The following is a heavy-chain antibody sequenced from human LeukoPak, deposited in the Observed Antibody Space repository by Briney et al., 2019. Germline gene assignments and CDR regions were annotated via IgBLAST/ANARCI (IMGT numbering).Heavy chain of an antibody. CDR3: ARGNGRYDYVWGSYRPYYFDY. V-gene: IGHV4-34*01. J-gene: IGHJ4*02. CDR1: GGSFSGYH. Sequence: SETLSLTCAVYGGSFSGYHWSWIRQPPGKGLEWIGEINHSGSTNYNPSLKSRVTISVDTSKNQFSLKLSSVTAADTAVYYCARGNGRYDYVWGSYRPYYFDYWGQGTLVTVSS. D-gene: IGHD3-16*02. CDR2: INHSGST.